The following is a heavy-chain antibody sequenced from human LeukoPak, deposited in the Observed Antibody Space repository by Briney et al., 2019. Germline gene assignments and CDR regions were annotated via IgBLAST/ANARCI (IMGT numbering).Heavy chain of an antibody. CDR3: SSSGVEEWQGLHF. CDR2: ISAYNGNT. V-gene: IGHV1-18*01. CDR1: GYTFSSYD. J-gene: IGHJ4*02. Sequence: ASVKVSCKASGYTFSSYDISWVRQAPGQGLEWMGWISAYNGNTNYAQKLQGRVTMTTDTSTSTAYLELRSLSSEDTAVYYCSSSGVEEWQGLHFWGQGTLVTVSS. D-gene: IGHD3-3*01.